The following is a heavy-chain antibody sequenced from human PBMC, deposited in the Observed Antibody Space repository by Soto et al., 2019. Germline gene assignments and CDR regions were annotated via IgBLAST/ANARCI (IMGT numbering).Heavy chain of an antibody. Sequence: QVQLVESGGGVVQPGTSLRLSCAASRFSFSTYGMHWVRQAPGKGLEGVAVIWYDGSRTSYTDSVKGRFTISRDNSRNTLYLEMDSLRAEDTAVYFCARQWGEGYKVPYLDQWGQGTLVTVSS. CDR3: ARQWGEGYKVPYLDQ. D-gene: IGHD3-10*01. J-gene: IGHJ4*02. CDR1: RFSFSTYG. CDR2: IWYDGSRT. V-gene: IGHV3-33*01.